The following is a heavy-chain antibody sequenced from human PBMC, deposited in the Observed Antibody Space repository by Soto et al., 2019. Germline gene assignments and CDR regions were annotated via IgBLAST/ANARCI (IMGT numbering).Heavy chain of an antibody. CDR3: ASGYDILTGYPRGDYYGMDV. CDR1: GGSISSGGYY. CDR2: IYYSGST. J-gene: IGHJ6*02. V-gene: IGHV4-39*01. Sequence: SETLSLTCAVSGGSISSGGYYWGWIRQPPGKGLEWIGSIYYSGSTYYNPSLKSRVTISVDTSKNQFSLKLSSVTAADTAVCYCASGYDILTGYPRGDYYGMDVWGQGTTVTVS. D-gene: IGHD3-9*01.